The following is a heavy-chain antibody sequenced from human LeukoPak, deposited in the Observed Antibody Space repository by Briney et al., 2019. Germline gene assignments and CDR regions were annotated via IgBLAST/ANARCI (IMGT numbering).Heavy chain of an antibody. CDR1: GFTFSSYW. J-gene: IGHJ3*02. V-gene: IGHV3-74*01. CDR3: ARGGQWASSWNAFDI. CDR2: INSDGSST. Sequence: GGSLRLSCAASGFTFSSYWMHWVRQAPGKGLVWVSRINSDGSSTSYADSVKGRFTISRDNAKNTLYLQMNSLRAEDTAVYYCARGGQWASSWNAFDIWGQGTMVTVSS. D-gene: IGHD6-13*01.